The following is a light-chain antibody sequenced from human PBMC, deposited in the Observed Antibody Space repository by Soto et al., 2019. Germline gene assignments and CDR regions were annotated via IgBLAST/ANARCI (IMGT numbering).Light chain of an antibody. CDR2: EGT. CDR3: SSFVGFSTFGRYV. V-gene: IGLV2-23*03. CDR1: SSDVGSYDL. J-gene: IGLJ1*01. Sequence: QSVLTQPASVSGPPGQSIVISCNGSSSDVGSYDLVSWYLQYPGKAPKVIIFEGTKRPSGVSDRFSGSKSDNTASLTISGLQADDEADYYCSSFVGFSTFGRYVFGTGTKLTVL.